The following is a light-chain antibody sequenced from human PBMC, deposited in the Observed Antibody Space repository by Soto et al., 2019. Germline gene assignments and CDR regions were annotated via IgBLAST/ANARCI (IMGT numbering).Light chain of an antibody. CDR1: SSDIGAHNY. J-gene: IGLJ2*01. CDR2: EVS. V-gene: IGLV2-14*03. CDR3: HSYTNSATRV. Sequence: QSVLTQPASVSGSPGQSITISCTGTSSDIGAHNYVSWYQQHPGKVPKVIIYEVSTRPSGMSYRFSGSKSGNTASLTISGLQAEDEADYYSHSYTNSATRVFGGGTKLTVL.